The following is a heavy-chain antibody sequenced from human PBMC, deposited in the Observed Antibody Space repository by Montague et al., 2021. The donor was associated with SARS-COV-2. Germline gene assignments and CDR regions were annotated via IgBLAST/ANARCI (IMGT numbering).Heavy chain of an antibody. Sequence: SETLSLTCTVSGGSIIGYFWSWIRQSPGKGLEWFGFIYYSGIPRLNPALRSRVAISLETSKNQFSLKLNSVTAADTAAYYRAATDYFASGKYDFWGQGTWVTVSS. D-gene: IGHD3-10*01. CDR2: IYYSGIP. CDR3: AATDYFASGKYDF. CDR1: GGSIIGYF. J-gene: IGHJ4*02. V-gene: IGHV4-59*08.